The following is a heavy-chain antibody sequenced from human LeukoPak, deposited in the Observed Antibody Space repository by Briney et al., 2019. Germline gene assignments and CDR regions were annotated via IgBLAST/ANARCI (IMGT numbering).Heavy chain of an antibody. D-gene: IGHD5-12*01. CDR3: ARGSESYDYYSYGMDV. Sequence: GRSLRLSCAASGVSFSAYGVHWGRQAPGKGLEWVALIWYDGNNKYYADSVKGRFTISRDNSKNTLYLQMNSLRAEDTAVYYCARGSESYDYYSYGMDVWGKGTTVTVS. J-gene: IGHJ6*04. CDR2: IWYDGNNK. CDR1: GVSFSAYG. V-gene: IGHV3-33*01.